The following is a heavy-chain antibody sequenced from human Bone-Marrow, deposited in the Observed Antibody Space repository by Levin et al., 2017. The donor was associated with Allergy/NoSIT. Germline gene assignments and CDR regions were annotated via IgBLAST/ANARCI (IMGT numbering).Heavy chain of an antibody. D-gene: IGHD3-10*01. CDR2: INQGGKT. CDR3: ARSYYNRYLNVISGFDP. J-gene: IGHJ5*02. V-gene: IGHV4-34*01. Sequence: SETLSLTCGVYGGSFSPSFWGWIRQPPGKGLEWIGEINQGGKTNYNPSLKSRVTISVDTSKNHFSLRLSSVTAADTAVYYCARSYYNRYLNVISGFDPWGQGILVTVSS. CDR1: GGSFSPSF.